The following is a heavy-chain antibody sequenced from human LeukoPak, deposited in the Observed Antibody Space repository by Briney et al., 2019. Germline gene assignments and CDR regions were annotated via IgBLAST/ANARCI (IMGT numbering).Heavy chain of an antibody. Sequence: GASVKVSCKASGYTFTNYDINWVRQATGQGLEWMGWMNPNSGNTGYAQEFQGRITMTRDTSISTAYMELSGLTSEDTAIYYCAKSKVGATTLPIDFWGPGTLVTVPS. D-gene: IGHD1-26*01. CDR1: GYTFTNYD. CDR3: AKSKVGATTLPIDF. J-gene: IGHJ4*02. V-gene: IGHV1-8*01. CDR2: MNPNSGNT.